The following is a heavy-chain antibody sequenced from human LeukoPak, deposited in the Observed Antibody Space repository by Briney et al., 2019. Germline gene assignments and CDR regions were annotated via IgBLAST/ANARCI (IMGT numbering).Heavy chain of an antibody. D-gene: IGHD3-10*01. Sequence: TSETLSLTCTVSGGSISSYYWSWIRQPAGKGLEWIGRIYTSGSTNCNPSLKSRVTMSVDTSKNQFSLKLSSVTAADTAVYYCAREWDYYGSGSPSNFDYWGQGTLVTVSS. V-gene: IGHV4-4*07. CDR1: GGSISSYY. J-gene: IGHJ4*02. CDR2: IYTSGST. CDR3: AREWDYYGSGSPSNFDY.